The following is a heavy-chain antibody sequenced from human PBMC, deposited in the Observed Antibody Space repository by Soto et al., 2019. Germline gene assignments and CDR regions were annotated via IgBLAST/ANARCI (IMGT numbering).Heavy chain of an antibody. D-gene: IGHD2-21*02. Sequence: GGSLRLSCAASGFTFSSYAMSWVRRAPGKGLEWVSAISGSGGSTYYADSVKGRFTISRDNSKNTLYLQMNSLRAEDTAVYYCAKRAYCGGDCHIDYWGQGTLVTVSS. CDR2: ISGSGGST. CDR1: GFTFSSYA. J-gene: IGHJ4*02. CDR3: AKRAYCGGDCHIDY. V-gene: IGHV3-23*01.